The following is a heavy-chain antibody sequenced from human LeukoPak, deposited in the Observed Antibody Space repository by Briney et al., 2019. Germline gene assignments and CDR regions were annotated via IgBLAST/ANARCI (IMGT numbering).Heavy chain of an antibody. CDR1: GGSISSYY. J-gene: IGHJ5*02. D-gene: IGHD3-3*01. CDR3: ARDVWVFDSYDFWSGYPKYNWFDP. CDR2: IYTSGGT. Sequence: PSETLSLTCTVSGGSISSYYWSWIRQPAGKGLEWIGRIYTSGGTNYNPSLKSRITMSVDTSKNQFSLKLSSVTAADTAVYYCARDVWVFDSYDFWSGYPKYNWFDPWGQGTLVTVSS. V-gene: IGHV4-4*07.